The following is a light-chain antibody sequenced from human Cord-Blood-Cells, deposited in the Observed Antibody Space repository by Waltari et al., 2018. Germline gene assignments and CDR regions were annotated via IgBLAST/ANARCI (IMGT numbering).Light chain of an antibody. CDR2: STN. J-gene: IGLJ3*02. CDR3: VLYMGSGISV. Sequence: QTVVTQEPSFSVSPGGPVTLTCGLSAGSVSTSYYTSWYQQTPGQAPRTLIYSTNTRSSEVPDRFSGSILGNKAALTITGAQADDESDYYCVLYMGSGISVFGGGTKLTVL. CDR1: AGSVSTSYY. V-gene: IGLV8-61*01.